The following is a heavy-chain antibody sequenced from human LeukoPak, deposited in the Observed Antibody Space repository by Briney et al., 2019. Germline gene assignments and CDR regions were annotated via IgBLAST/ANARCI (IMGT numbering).Heavy chain of an antibody. CDR3: AREVSGFDY. D-gene: IGHD1-14*01. CDR1: GYTLTELS. J-gene: IGHJ4*02. V-gene: IGHV1-24*01. Sequence: ASVKVSCKVSGYTLTELSMHWVRQAPGKGLEWMGGFDPEDGETIYAQKFQGRVTMTRDTSTSTVYMELSSLRSEDTAVYYCAREVSGFDYWGQGTLVTVSS. CDR2: FDPEDGET.